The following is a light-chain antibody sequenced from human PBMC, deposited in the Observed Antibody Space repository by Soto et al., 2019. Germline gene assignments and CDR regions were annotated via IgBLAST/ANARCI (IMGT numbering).Light chain of an antibody. CDR1: QTISSW. Sequence: DIQMTQSPSTLSGSVGDRVTITCRASQTISSWLAWYQQKPGKAPKLLIYKASSLESGVPSRFSGSGSGTEFTLTISSLQPDDFATYYCQQYNSYPTFGQGTKV. CDR2: KAS. V-gene: IGKV1-5*03. CDR3: QQYNSYPT. J-gene: IGKJ1*01.